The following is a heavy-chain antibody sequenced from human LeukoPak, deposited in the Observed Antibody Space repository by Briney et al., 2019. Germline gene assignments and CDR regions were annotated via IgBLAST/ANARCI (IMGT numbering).Heavy chain of an antibody. J-gene: IGHJ6*03. D-gene: IGHD6-6*01. CDR3: ASIIAARPYYYYYYMDV. Sequence: GASVKVSCEASGYTFTSYYMHWVRQAPGQGLEWMGIINPSGGSTSYAQKFQGKVTITADESTSTAYMELSSLRSEDTAVYYCASIIAARPYYYYYYMDVWGKGTTVTVSS. V-gene: IGHV1-46*01. CDR1: GYTFTSYY. CDR2: INPSGGST.